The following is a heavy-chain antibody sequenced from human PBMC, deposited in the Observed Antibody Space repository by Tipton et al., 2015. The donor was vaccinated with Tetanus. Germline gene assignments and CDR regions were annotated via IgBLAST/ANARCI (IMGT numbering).Heavy chain of an antibody. Sequence: TLSLTCSVSGDSGSRHYWSWIRQPPGKGLEWVGYVYYTGDTNYNPSLKSRVTISMDRSENQFSLQLNSVTPEDTAVYYCARDSGHLVGAPRPQNTIDYWGQGTLVTVSS. CDR2: VYYTGDT. CDR3: ARDSGHLVGAPRPQNTIDY. D-gene: IGHD1-26*01. V-gene: IGHV4-59*02. J-gene: IGHJ4*02. CDR1: GDSGSRHY.